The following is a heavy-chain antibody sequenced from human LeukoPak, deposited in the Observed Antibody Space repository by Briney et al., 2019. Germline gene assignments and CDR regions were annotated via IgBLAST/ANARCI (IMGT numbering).Heavy chain of an antibody. CDR2: INVSGGGT. V-gene: IGHV1-46*01. CDR3: ARDFMAAGDFDY. CDR1: GYTFTSYY. J-gene: IGHJ4*02. Sequence: ASVKVSCKASGYTFTSYYIHWVRQAPGQGLEWMGVINVSGGGTTYAQRFQGRVTMTRDTSTSTVYMELSSLRSDDTAVYYCARDFMAAGDFDYWGQGTLVTVSS. D-gene: IGHD6-13*01.